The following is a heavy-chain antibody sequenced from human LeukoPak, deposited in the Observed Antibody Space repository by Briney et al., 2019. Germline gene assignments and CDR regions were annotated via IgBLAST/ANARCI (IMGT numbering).Heavy chain of an antibody. D-gene: IGHD1-1*01. J-gene: IGHJ4*02. CDR1: GFTFSSYG. CDR3: ARGQMERRLLVGYYFDY. Sequence: GGSLRLSCAASGFTFSSYGMHWVRQAPGKGLEWVAVIWYDGSNKYYADSVKGRFTISRDNSKSTLYLQMNSLRAEDTAVYYCARGQMERRLLVGYYFDYWGQGTLVTVSS. V-gene: IGHV3-33*01. CDR2: IWYDGSNK.